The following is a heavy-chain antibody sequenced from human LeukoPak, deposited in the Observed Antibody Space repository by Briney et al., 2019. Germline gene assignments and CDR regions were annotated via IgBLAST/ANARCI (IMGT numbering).Heavy chain of an antibody. J-gene: IGHJ4*02. CDR1: GGSISSSNW. CDR2: IYHSGST. V-gene: IGHV4-4*02. CDR3: ARSYGSGSYYSFLDY. D-gene: IGHD3-10*01. Sequence: SETLSLTCAVSGGSISSSNWWSWVRQPPGKGLEWIGEIYHSGSTNYNPSLKSRVTISVDKSKNQFSLKLSSVTAADTAVYYCARSYGSGSYYSFLDYWGQGTLVTVSS.